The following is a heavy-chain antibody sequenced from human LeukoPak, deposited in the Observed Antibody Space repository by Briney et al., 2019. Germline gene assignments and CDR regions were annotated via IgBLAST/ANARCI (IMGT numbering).Heavy chain of an antibody. J-gene: IGHJ4*02. CDR2: IYYSGST. V-gene: IGHV4-59*01. CDR3: ARLRYDSSGYSHFDY. Sequence: SETLSLTCTVSGGSISSYYWNWIRQPPGKGLEWIGYIYYSGSTNYNPSLKSRVTISVDTSKNQFSLKLSSVTAADTAVYYCARLRYDSSGYSHFDYWGQGTLVTVSS. CDR1: GGSISSYY. D-gene: IGHD3-22*01.